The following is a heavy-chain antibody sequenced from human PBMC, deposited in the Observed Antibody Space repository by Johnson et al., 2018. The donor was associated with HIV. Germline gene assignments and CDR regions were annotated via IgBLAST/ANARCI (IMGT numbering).Heavy chain of an antibody. D-gene: IGHD3-3*01. Sequence: VQLVESGGGVVQPGRSLRLSCAASGFTFDDYGMSWVRQAPGKGLEWVGFIRSKAYGGTTEYAASVKGRFTISRDDSKSIAYLQMNSLKTEDTAVYYCTRIWSSAGAFDIWGQGTMVTVSS. V-gene: IGHV3-49*04. J-gene: IGHJ3*02. CDR1: GFTFDDYG. CDR3: TRIWSSAGAFDI. CDR2: IRSKAYGGTT.